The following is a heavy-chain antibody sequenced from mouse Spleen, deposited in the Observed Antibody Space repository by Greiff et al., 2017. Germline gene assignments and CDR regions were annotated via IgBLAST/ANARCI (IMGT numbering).Heavy chain of an antibody. V-gene: IGHV5-4*01. D-gene: IGHD4-1*01. J-gene: IGHJ1*01. CDR3: ARGDWDVYWYFDV. Sequence: EVQRVESGGGLVKPGGSLKLSCAASGFTFSSYAMSWVRQTPEKRLEWVATISDGGSYTYYPDNVKGRFTISRDNAKNNLYLQMSHLKSEDTAMYYCARGDWDVYWYFDV. CDR2: ISDGGSYT. CDR1: GFTFSSYA.